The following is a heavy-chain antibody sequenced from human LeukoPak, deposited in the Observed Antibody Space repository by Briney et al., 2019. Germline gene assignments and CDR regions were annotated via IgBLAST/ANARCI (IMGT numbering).Heavy chain of an antibody. J-gene: IGHJ4*02. D-gene: IGHD3-22*01. CDR2: IKQDGSEK. Sequence: PGGSLRLSCAASGFTFSSYWMSWVRQAPGKGLEWVANIKQDGSEKYYVDSVKGRFTISRDNAKNSLYLQMNSLRAEDTAVYYCARDVYDSSGYYYPYYFDYWGQGTLVTVSS. CDR3: ARDVYDSSGYYYPYYFDY. CDR1: GFTFSSYW. V-gene: IGHV3-7*01.